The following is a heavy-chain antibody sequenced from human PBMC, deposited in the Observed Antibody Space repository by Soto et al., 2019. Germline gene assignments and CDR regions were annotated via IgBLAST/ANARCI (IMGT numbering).Heavy chain of an antibody. CDR1: GFIFSSYT. Sequence: SLRLSCAASGFIFSSYTMNWVRQAPGKGLEWLSYISTSSTTKYYTDSVKGRFTISRDNAKNSLYLQMNSLRAEDTAVYYCARDWTYALDIWGQGTMVTVSS. D-gene: IGHD3-3*01. CDR2: ISTSSTTK. CDR3: ARDWTYALDI. J-gene: IGHJ3*02. V-gene: IGHV3-48*01.